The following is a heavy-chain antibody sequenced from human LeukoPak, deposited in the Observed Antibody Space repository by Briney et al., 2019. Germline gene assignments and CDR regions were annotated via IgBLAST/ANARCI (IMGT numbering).Heavy chain of an antibody. Sequence: SETLSLTCTVSGGXVSTYCWNWIRQPPGKGLEWIGYIYYSGSTNYNPSLKSRLTISVDTSNNQFSLKLSSVTAADTAVYYCASTSGYCSGGNCYSAFDYWGQGTLVTVSS. CDR3: ASTSGYCSGGNCYSAFDY. CDR2: IYYSGST. V-gene: IGHV4-59*02. J-gene: IGHJ4*02. D-gene: IGHD2-15*01. CDR1: GGXVSTYC.